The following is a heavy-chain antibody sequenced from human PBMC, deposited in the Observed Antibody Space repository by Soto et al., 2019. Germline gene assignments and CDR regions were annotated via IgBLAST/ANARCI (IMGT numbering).Heavy chain of an antibody. CDR1: GFTFSSYS. D-gene: IGHD1-1*01. V-gene: IGHV3-48*02. CDR2: VSGTSNTI. J-gene: IGHJ4*02. CDR3: ARDPSTGTSPFDY. Sequence: VQLVESGGGLIQPGGSLRLSCAASGFTFSSYSMNWVRQAPGKGLEWVSYVSGTSNTIYYADSVKGRFTISRDNAKNSLYLQMNSLRDEDTAVYYCARDPSTGTSPFDYWGQGTLVTVSS.